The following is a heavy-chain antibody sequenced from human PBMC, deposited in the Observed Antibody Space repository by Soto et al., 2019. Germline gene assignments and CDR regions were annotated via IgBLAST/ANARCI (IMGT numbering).Heavy chain of an antibody. Sequence: GASVKVSCKAPGYTFTGYYMHWVRQAPGQGLEWMGWINPNSGGTNYAQKFQGWVTMTRDTSISTAYMELSRLRSDDTAVYYCASQRLGYYYMDVWGKGTTVTVSS. V-gene: IGHV1-2*04. CDR2: INPNSGGT. CDR1: GYTFTGYY. J-gene: IGHJ6*03. CDR3: ASQRLGYYYMDV.